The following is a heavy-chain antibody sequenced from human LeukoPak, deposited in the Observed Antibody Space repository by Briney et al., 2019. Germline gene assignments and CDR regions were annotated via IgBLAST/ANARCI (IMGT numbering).Heavy chain of an antibody. V-gene: IGHV4-59*01. D-gene: IGHD2-21*02. J-gene: IGHJ2*01. Sequence: PSETLSLTCTVSGGSISSYYWSWIREPPGKGLEWIGYIYYSGSTNYNPSLKSRVTISVDTSKNQFSLKLSSVTAADTAVYYCAIDRGAYCGGDCYPWYFDLWGRGTLVTVSS. CDR3: AIDRGAYCGGDCYPWYFDL. CDR2: IYYSGST. CDR1: GGSISSYY.